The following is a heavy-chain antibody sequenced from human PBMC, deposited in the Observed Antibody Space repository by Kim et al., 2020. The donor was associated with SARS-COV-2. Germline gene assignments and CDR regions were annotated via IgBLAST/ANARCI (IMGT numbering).Heavy chain of an antibody. Sequence: SETLSLTCTVSGGSISSYYWSWIRQPPGKGLEWIGYIYYSGSTNYNPSLKSRVTISVDTSKNQFSLKLSSVTAADTAVYYCVRYAGYSSGWSPYYYYYYGMDVWGQGTTVTVSS. V-gene: IGHV4-59*01. D-gene: IGHD6-19*01. J-gene: IGHJ6*02. CDR2: IYYSGST. CDR3: VRYAGYSSGWSPYYYYYYGMDV. CDR1: GGSISSYY.